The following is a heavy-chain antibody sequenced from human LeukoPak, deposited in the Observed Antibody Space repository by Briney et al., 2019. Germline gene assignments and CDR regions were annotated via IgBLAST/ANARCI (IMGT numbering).Heavy chain of an antibody. Sequence: SETLSLTCTVSGGSISSYYWSWIRQPPGKGLEWIGYIYYSGSTNYNPSLKSRVTISVDTSKNQFSLKLSSVTAADTAVYYCARGFYTTTTYGSGSYYLIDYWGQRTLVTVSS. J-gene: IGHJ4*02. CDR3: ARGFYTTTTYGSGSYYLIDY. V-gene: IGHV4-59*01. CDR2: IYYSGST. D-gene: IGHD3-10*01. CDR1: GGSISSYY.